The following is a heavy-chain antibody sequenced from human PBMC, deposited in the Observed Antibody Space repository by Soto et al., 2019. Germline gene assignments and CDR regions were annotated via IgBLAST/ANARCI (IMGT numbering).Heavy chain of an antibody. J-gene: IGHJ4*02. Sequence: QMQLVQSGAEVKRPGSSVKVSCKASGGTISSYAINWVRQAPAQGLEWMGGIIPVFGTANYAQKFQGRVTITADESTSTAYMDLSSLRSEDTAVYYCAAYYYDSGGYYYFDYWGQGTLVTVSS. CDR2: IIPVFGTA. CDR3: AAYYYDSGGYYYFDY. V-gene: IGHV1-69*01. D-gene: IGHD3-22*01. CDR1: GGTISSYA.